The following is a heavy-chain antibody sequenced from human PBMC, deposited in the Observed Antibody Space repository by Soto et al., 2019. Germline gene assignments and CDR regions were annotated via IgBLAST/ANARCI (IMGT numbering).Heavy chain of an antibody. CDR2: IYWDDDK. CDR1: GFSLSTSGVG. J-gene: IGHJ6*02. D-gene: IGHD2-21*02. Sequence: QITLKESGPTLVRPTQTLTLTCTFSGFSLSTSGVGVGWIRQPPGKALEWLALIYWDDDKRYSPSLKSRLTITNDTSNNQVVLTMTNMDPVDTATYYCAHSRCGGDCLQSYSSHYYYGMDVWGQGTTVTVSS. V-gene: IGHV2-5*02. CDR3: AHSRCGGDCLQSYSSHYYYGMDV.